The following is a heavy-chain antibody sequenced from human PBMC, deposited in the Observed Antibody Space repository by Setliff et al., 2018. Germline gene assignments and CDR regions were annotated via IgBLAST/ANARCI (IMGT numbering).Heavy chain of an antibody. CDR3: ARDRQYCSSPTCYSSYFYYCGMDV. Sequence: SETLSLTCAIYGQSFSDYYWSWVRQPPGKGLEWIGEIYHSGSTNYNPSLKSRVTISVDTSKNQFSLKLSSVTAADTAVYYCARDRQYCSSPTCYSSYFYYCGMDVWGQGTTVTVSS. D-gene: IGHD2-2*02. V-gene: IGHV4-34*01. CDR2: IYHSGST. J-gene: IGHJ6*02. CDR1: GQSFSDYY.